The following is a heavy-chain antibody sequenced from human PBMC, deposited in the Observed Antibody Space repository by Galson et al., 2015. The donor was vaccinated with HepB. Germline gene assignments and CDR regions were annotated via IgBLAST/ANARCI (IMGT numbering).Heavy chain of an antibody. D-gene: IGHD2-2*01. J-gene: IGHJ5*01. Sequence: LSLTCAVYGGSFSGIYWSWVRQPPGKGLEWIGEIDHIGNTNYNPSLKSRVTISVDTSKNQFSLKLSSVTVADTAVYFCARGFRGRTSSWYNSWGQGTLVTVSS. CDR1: GGSFSGIY. V-gene: IGHV4-34*01. CDR2: IDHIGNT. CDR3: ARGFRGRTSSWYNS.